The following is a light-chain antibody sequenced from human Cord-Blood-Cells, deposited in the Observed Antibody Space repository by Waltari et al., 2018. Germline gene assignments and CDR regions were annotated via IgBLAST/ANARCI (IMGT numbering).Light chain of an antibody. CDR2: KAS. Sequence: DIQMTQSPSTLSASVGDRVTITCRASQSIRSWLAWYQQKPGKAPKLLIYKASSLESGVASRFSGSGSGTEFTLTISSLQPDDFATYYCQQYNSYSHTFGQGTKLEIK. V-gene: IGKV1-5*03. J-gene: IGKJ2*01. CDR1: QSIRSW. CDR3: QQYNSYSHT.